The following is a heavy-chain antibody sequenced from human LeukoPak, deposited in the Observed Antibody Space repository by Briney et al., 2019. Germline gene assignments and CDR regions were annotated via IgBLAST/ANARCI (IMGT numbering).Heavy chain of an antibody. CDR3: AKYLDNHYYFGMDV. CDR2: ISATGGRT. Sequence: GGSLRLSCAASGLTFSSYDMSWVRQAPGKGLEWVSAISATGGRTYHADSVKGRLTISRDNSKNTLYLQMNSLRAEDTAVYFCAKYLDNHYYFGMDVWGQGTTVTVSS. V-gene: IGHV3-23*01. CDR1: GLTFSSYD. D-gene: IGHD3/OR15-3a*01. J-gene: IGHJ6*02.